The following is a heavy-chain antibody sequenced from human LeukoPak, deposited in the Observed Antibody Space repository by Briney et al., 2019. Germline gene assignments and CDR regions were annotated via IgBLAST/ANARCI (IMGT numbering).Heavy chain of an antibody. Sequence: KASETLSITCTVSGGSISSYYWSWIRQSPGKGLEWIGYIYYSGSTNYNPSLKSRVTMSVDTSKNQFSLKLSSVTAADTAMYYCARDRYYDSSGYSYYFDYWGQGTLVTVSS. CDR2: IYYSGST. D-gene: IGHD3-22*01. CDR3: ARDRYYDSSGYSYYFDY. V-gene: IGHV4-59*01. J-gene: IGHJ4*02. CDR1: GGSISSYY.